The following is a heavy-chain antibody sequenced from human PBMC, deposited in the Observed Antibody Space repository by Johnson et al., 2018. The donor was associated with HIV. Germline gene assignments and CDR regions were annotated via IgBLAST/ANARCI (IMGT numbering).Heavy chain of an antibody. V-gene: IGHV3-30*03. J-gene: IGHJ3*02. D-gene: IGHD1-1*01. CDR3: GRDGGGTRGDAFDI. Sequence: QMLLVESGGGVVQPGRSLRLSCAASGFTFSSYGMHWVRQAPGKGLEWVAVISYDGSNKYYADSVKGRFTISRDNSNNTLYLQMNSLRAEDTAVYYCGRDGGGTRGDAFDIWGQGTMVTVSS. CDR1: GFTFSSYG. CDR2: ISYDGSNK.